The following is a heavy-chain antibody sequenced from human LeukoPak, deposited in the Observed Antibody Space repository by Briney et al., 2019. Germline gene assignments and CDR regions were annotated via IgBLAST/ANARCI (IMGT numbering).Heavy chain of an antibody. Sequence: GASVKVSCKAFGYTFTGYWMHWVRQAPGQGPEWMGVISPSGGSTIYAQKFKGRVTMTRDTSTSTVYMELSSLRSEDTAVYYCARDSARGYSYGYSDFDYWGQGTLVTVSS. CDR3: ARDSARGYSYGYSDFDY. V-gene: IGHV1-46*01. D-gene: IGHD5-18*01. CDR1: GYTFTGYW. J-gene: IGHJ4*02. CDR2: ISPSGGST.